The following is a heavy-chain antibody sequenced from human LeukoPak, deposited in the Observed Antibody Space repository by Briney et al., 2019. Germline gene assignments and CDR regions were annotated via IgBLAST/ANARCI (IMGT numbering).Heavy chain of an antibody. CDR1: GYTFTGYY. CDR2: INPNSGGT. D-gene: IGHD5-12*01. CDR3: ARDYSGYNYYYYGMDV. Sequence: ASVKVSCKASGYTFTGYYMHWVRQAPGQGLEWMGWINPNSGGTNYAQKFQGRVTMTRDTSISTAYMELSRLRSDGTAVYYCARDYSGYNYYYYGMDVWGQGTTVTVSS. J-gene: IGHJ6*02. V-gene: IGHV1-2*02.